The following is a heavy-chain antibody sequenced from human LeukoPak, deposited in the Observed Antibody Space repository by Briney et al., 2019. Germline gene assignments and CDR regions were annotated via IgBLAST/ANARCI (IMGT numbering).Heavy chain of an antibody. J-gene: IGHJ4*02. CDR2: ISDSSDTM. CDR3: AKEGLWYFDY. CDR1: GFTFSYYS. V-gene: IGHV3-48*01. Sequence: GGSLRLSCAASGFTFSYYSMNWVRQAPGKGLEWVSYISDSSDTMYYADSVKGRFTISRDNAKNSLYLQMNSLRAEDTAVYYCAKEGLWYFDYWGQGTLVTVSS. D-gene: IGHD2-21*01.